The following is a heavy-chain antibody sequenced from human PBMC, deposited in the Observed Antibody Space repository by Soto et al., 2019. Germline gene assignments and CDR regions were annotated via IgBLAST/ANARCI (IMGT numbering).Heavy chain of an antibody. CDR2: VHHSGST. D-gene: IGHD2-21*02. Sequence: PSETLSLTCAVSGYSISSGYHWGWIRQPPGKGLEWLGSVHHSGSTKSNPSLKSRVTMSVDMSKNQFSLRLTSVTAADTAVYYCARVFPSYCGGDCSYFDSWGQGTLVTVSS. J-gene: IGHJ4*02. CDR3: ARVFPSYCGGDCSYFDS. CDR1: GYSISSGYH. V-gene: IGHV4-38-2*01.